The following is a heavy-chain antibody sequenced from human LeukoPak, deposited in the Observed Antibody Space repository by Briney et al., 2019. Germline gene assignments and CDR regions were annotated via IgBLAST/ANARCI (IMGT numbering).Heavy chain of an antibody. D-gene: IGHD6-19*01. V-gene: IGHV1-8*03. CDR3: AREAVAGLNWFDP. Sequence: ASVKVSCKASGYTFTSYDINWVRQATGQGLEWMGWMNPNSGNTGYAQKFQGRVTITRNTSISTAYMELSSLRSEDTAVYYCAREAVAGLNWFDPWGQGTLVTVSS. J-gene: IGHJ5*02. CDR1: GYTFTSYD. CDR2: MNPNSGNT.